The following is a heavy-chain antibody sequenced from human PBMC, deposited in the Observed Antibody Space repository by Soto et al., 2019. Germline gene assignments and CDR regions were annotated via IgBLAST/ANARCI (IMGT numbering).Heavy chain of an antibody. CDR3: AKTGGPGSYYWVDY. J-gene: IGHJ4*02. CDR1: GGTFSSYA. V-gene: IGHV1-69*06. D-gene: IGHD3-10*01. CDR2: IIPIFGTA. Sequence: SVKVSCKASGGTFSSYAISWVRQAPGQGLEWMGGIIPIFGTANYAQKFQGRVTITADKSTSTAYMELNSLRAEDTAVYYCAKTGGPGSYYWVDYWGQGTPVTVSS.